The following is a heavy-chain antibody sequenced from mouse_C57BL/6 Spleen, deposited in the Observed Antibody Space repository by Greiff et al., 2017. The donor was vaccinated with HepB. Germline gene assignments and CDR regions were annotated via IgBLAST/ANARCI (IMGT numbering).Heavy chain of an antibody. D-gene: IGHD1-1*01. Sequence: VQLQQSGAELAKPGASVKLSCKASGYTFTSYWMHWVKQRPGQGLEWIGYINPSSGYTKYNQKFKDKATLTADKSSSTAYMQRSSLTYEDSAVYYCARDYYGSSWYFDVWGTGTTVTVSS. J-gene: IGHJ1*03. CDR1: GYTFTSYW. CDR2: INPSSGYT. CDR3: ARDYYGSSWYFDV. V-gene: IGHV1-7*01.